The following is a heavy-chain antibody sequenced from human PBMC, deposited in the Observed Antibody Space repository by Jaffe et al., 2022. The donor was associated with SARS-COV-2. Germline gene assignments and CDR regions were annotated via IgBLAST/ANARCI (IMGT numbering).Heavy chain of an antibody. CDR1: GFTFSSYA. D-gene: IGHD6-19*01. CDR3: AKAPPVAGSYYYYYGMDV. CDR2: ISGSGGST. J-gene: IGHJ6*02. Sequence: EVQLLESGGGLVQPGGSLRLSCAASGFTFSSYAMSWVRQAPGKGLEWVSAISGSGGSTYYADSVKGRFTISRDNSKNTLYLQMNSLRAEDTAVYYCAKAPPVAGSYYYYYGMDVWGQGTTVTVSS. V-gene: IGHV3-23*01.